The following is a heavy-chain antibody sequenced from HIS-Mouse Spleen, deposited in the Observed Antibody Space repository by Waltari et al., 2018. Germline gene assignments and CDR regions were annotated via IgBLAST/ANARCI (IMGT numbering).Heavy chain of an antibody. D-gene: IGHD6-13*01. CDR1: GGPIRSSSYY. V-gene: IGHV4-39*07. CDR2: IYYSGST. Sequence: QLQLQESGQGLVKPSETLSLTCTVSGGPIRSSSYYWGWIRQPPGKGLEWIGSIYYSGSTYYNPSLKSRVTISVDTSKNQFSLKLSSVTAADTAVYYCAREIPYSSSWYDWYFDLWGRGTLVTVSS. CDR3: AREIPYSSSWYDWYFDL. J-gene: IGHJ2*01.